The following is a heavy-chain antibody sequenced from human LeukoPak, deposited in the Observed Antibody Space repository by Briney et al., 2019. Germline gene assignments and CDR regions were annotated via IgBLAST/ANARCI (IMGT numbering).Heavy chain of an antibody. Sequence: PGGSLRLSCAASGFTSSSYAMSWVRQAPGKGLEWVSAISGSGGSTYYADSVKGRFTISRDNSKNTLYLQMNSLRAEDTAAYYCAKDQPPYCSGGSCYFLGNFDYWGQGTLVTVSS. CDR2: ISGSGGST. CDR1: GFTSSSYA. V-gene: IGHV3-23*01. CDR3: AKDQPPYCSGGSCYFLGNFDY. J-gene: IGHJ4*02. D-gene: IGHD2-15*01.